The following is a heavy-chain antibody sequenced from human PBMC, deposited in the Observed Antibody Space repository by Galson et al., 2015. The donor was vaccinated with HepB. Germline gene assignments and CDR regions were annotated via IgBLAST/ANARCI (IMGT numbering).Heavy chain of an antibody. CDR3: AREGAGYYYDSSGYYLDY. V-gene: IGHV3-21*01. J-gene: IGHJ4*02. CDR1: GFTFSSYS. D-gene: IGHD3-22*01. Sequence: SLRLSCAASGFTFSSYSMNWVRQAPGKGLEWVSSISSSSSYIYYADSVKGRFTISRDNAKNSLYLQMNSLRAEDTAVYYCAREGAGYYYDSSGYYLDYWGQGTLVTVSS. CDR2: ISSSSSYI.